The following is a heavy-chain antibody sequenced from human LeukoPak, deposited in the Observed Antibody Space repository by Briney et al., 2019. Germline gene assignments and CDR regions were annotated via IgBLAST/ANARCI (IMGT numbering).Heavy chain of an antibody. CDR2: ISYDGSNK. V-gene: IGHV3-30*18. CDR1: GFAFSSYG. J-gene: IGHJ4*02. CDR3: AKVPIAVAAPDYFDY. Sequence: GGSLRLSCAASGFAFSSYGMHWVRQAPGKGLEWVAVISYDGSNKYYADSVKGRFTISRDNSKNTLYLQMNSLRAEDTAVYYCAKVPIAVAAPDYFDYWGQGTLVTVSS. D-gene: IGHD6-19*01.